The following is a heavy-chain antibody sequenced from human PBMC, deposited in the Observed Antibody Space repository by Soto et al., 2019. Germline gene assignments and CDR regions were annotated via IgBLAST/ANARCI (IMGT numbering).Heavy chain of an antibody. CDR1: GGSFSGYY. Sequence: SETLSLTCAVYGGSFSGYYWSWIRQPPGKGLEWIGEINHSGSTNYNPSLKSRVTISVDTSKNQFSLKLSSVTAADTAVYYCARVARNIGYGMDVWGQGTTVTVSS. D-gene: IGHD5-12*01. CDR2: INHSGST. J-gene: IGHJ6*02. V-gene: IGHV4-34*01. CDR3: ARVARNIGYGMDV.